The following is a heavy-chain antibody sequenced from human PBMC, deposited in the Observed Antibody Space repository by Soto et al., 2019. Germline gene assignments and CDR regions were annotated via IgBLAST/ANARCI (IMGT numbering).Heavy chain of an antibody. CDR3: ARGEAELIDY. J-gene: IGHJ4*02. CDR1: GGSFSGYY. D-gene: IGHD1-7*01. Sequence: SETLSLTCAVYGGSFSGYYWSWIRQPPGKGLEWIGEINHSGSTNYNPSLKSRVTISVDTSKNQFSLKLSSVTAGDTAVYYCARGEAELIDYWGQGTLVTVSS. V-gene: IGHV4-34*01. CDR2: INHSGST.